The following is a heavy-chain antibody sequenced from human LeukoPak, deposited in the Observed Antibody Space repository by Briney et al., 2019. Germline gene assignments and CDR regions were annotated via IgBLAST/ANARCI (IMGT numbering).Heavy chain of an antibody. Sequence: GGSLRLSCAVSVFTFSNCAMTWVRQAPGKGLEWVSSISVSGGTYYADSVKGRFTISRDNAKNSLYLQMNSLRAEDTAVYYCARVSNRYFDYWGQGTLVTVSS. D-gene: IGHD2-2*01. J-gene: IGHJ4*02. CDR1: VFTFSNCA. CDR2: ISVSGGT. CDR3: ARVSNRYFDY. V-gene: IGHV3-23*01.